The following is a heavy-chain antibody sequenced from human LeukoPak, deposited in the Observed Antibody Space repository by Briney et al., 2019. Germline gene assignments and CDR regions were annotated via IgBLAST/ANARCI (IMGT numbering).Heavy chain of an antibody. D-gene: IGHD4-17*01. CDR2: ISAYNGNT. J-gene: IGHJ4*02. Sequence: ASVKVSCKASGYTFTSYGISWVRQAPGQGLEWMGWISAYNGNTNYAQKLQGRVTMTTDTSTSTAYMELRGLRSDDTAVYYCATTTLDYGLPLPLDYWGQGTLVTVSS. CDR3: ATTTLDYGLPLPLDY. V-gene: IGHV1-18*01. CDR1: GYTFTSYG.